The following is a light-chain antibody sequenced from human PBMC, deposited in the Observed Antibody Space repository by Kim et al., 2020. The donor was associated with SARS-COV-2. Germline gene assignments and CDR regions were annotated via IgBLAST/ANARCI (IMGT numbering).Light chain of an antibody. J-gene: IGLJ3*02. CDR2: DVS. Sequence: QSALTQPASVSGSPGQSITIACTGTSSDIGNYNFVSWSQQHPGKAPKLLIYDVSKRPSGVSDRFSGSKSGNTASLTISGLQAEDEADYYGSSHIGSSTWVFGGGTKLTVL. CDR3: SSHIGSSTWV. V-gene: IGLV2-14*01. CDR1: SSDIGNYNF.